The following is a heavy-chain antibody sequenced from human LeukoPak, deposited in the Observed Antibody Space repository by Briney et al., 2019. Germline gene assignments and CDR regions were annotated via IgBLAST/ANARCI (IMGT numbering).Heavy chain of an antibody. Sequence: GKSLRLSCEASGFAFTSYAMYWIRQAPGKGLEWVALIAYDGRKRSYGDSVKGRFTISRDNPKNTVHLQMNSLRPEDTAVYYCATTMDVTFNVWGQGTTVIDSS. CDR1: GFAFTSYA. D-gene: IGHD3-10*01. V-gene: IGHV3-30*04. CDR3: ATTMDVTFNV. J-gene: IGHJ3*01. CDR2: IAYDGRKR.